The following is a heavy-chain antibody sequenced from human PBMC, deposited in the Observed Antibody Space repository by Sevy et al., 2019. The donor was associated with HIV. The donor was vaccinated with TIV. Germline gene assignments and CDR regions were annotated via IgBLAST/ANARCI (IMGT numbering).Heavy chain of an antibody. CDR3: ARTQDGLGSAKGDRTSYPYAGDHYFVR. D-gene: IGHD2-21*01. J-gene: IGHJ4*02. Sequence: SETLSLTCTVSGDSVSTSNKFWGWIRQPPGKGLEWIGSIHLTLSTFYNPSIKSPVIISEDTSKNQFSLRLSSVSAAEKAVYYCARTQDGLGSAKGDRTSYPYAGDHYFVRWGRGTMVTVSS. CDR1: GDSVSTSNKF. V-gene: IGHV4-39*01. CDR2: IHLTLST.